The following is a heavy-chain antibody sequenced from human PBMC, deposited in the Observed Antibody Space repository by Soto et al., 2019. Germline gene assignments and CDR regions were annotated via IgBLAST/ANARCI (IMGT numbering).Heavy chain of an antibody. D-gene: IGHD2-15*01. CDR1: GFTFSSYS. J-gene: IGHJ6*02. Sequence: EVQLVESGGGLVQPGGSLRLSCAASGFTFSSYSMNWVRQAPGKGLEWVSYISSSSSTIYYADSVKGRFTISRDNAKNSLYLQMNSLRDEDTAVYYCAREFSGGGDVHYYGMDVWGQGTTVTVSS. V-gene: IGHV3-48*02. CDR2: ISSSSSTI. CDR3: AREFSGGGDVHYYGMDV.